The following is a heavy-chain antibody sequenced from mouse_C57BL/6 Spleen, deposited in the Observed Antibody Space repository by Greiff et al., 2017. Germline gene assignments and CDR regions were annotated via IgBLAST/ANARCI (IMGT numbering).Heavy chain of an antibody. CDR1: GFTFSDYY. CDR3: AREVFYYFDY. V-gene: IGHV5-16*01. Sequence: EVQLQQSEGGLVQPGSSMKLSCTASGFTFSDYYMAWVRQVPEKGLEWVANINYDGSSTYYLDSLKSRFIISRDNAKNILYLQMSSLKSEDTATYYCAREVFYYFDYWGQGTTRTVSS. CDR2: INYDGSST. J-gene: IGHJ2*01.